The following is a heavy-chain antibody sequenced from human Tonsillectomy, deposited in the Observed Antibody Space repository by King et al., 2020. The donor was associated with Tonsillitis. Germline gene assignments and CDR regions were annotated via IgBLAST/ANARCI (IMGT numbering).Heavy chain of an antibody. CDR3: ATXGGEXXXVGXTGTLDX. V-gene: IGHV1-69*01. D-gene: IGHD1-26*01. CDR1: GGTFSSYA. J-gene: IGHJ4*02. Sequence: VQLVESGAEVKKPGSSVKVSCKASGGTFSSYALSWVRQAPGQGLEWMGGIIPIFDTANYAQKFQGRVTITADESTSTAYMELSSLRSGDTAVYYCATXGGEXXXVGXTGTLDXWGXGTLVTVS. CDR2: IIPIFDTA.